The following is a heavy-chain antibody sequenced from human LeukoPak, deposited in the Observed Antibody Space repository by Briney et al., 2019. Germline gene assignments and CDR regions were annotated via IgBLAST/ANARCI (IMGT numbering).Heavy chain of an antibody. V-gene: IGHV4-30-2*01. CDR2: IYHSGST. D-gene: IGHD2-21*02. Sequence: PSETLSLTCAVSGGSISSGGYSWSWIRQPPGKGLEWIGYIYHSGSTYYNPSLKSRVTISVDRSKNQFSLKLSSVTAADTAVYHCARSCGGDCDYYYYGMDVWGQGTTVTVSS. J-gene: IGHJ6*02. CDR1: GGSISSGGYS. CDR3: ARSCGGDCDYYYYGMDV.